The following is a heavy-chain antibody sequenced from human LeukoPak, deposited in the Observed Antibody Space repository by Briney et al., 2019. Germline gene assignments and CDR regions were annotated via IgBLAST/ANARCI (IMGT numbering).Heavy chain of an antibody. CDR1: SRSISSYY. CDR3: ARLGSSGYYLSY. V-gene: IGHV4-59*01. CDR2: IYYSGST. J-gene: IGHJ4*02. D-gene: IGHD3-22*01. Sequence: SETMSLTCTGYSRSISSYYWRWLRHPQGKGLEWIGYIYYSGSTNYNPSLKSRVTITVDTSKNQFSLKLSAVTAADTAVYYCARLGSSGYYLSYWGQGTLVTVSS.